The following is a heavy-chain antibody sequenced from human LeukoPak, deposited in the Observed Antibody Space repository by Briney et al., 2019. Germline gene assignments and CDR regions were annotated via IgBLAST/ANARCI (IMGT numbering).Heavy chain of an antibody. Sequence: KSSETLSLTCTVSGGSISSYYWSWIRQPPGKGLEWGGYIYYSGSTNYNPSLKSRVTISVDTSKNQFSLKLSSVTAADTAVYYCARGPVLRYFDWLLSQYFDYWGQGTLVTVSS. J-gene: IGHJ4*02. D-gene: IGHD3-9*01. CDR1: GGSISSYY. CDR2: IYYSGST. CDR3: ARGPVLRYFDWLLSQYFDY. V-gene: IGHV4-59*12.